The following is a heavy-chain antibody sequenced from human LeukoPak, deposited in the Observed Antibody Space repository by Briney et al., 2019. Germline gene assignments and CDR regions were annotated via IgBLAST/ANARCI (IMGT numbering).Heavy chain of an antibody. CDR3: VVQAGLTYYDISFDA. V-gene: IGHV3-11*01. CDR2: ISSSGSTI. CDR1: GFTFSDYY. J-gene: IGHJ5*02. D-gene: IGHD3-9*01. Sequence: PGGSLRLSCAASGFTFSDYYMSWIRQAPGKGLEWVSYISSSGSTIYYADSVKGRFTISRDNARNSLHLQMNSLRVEDTAVYYCVVQAGLTYYDISFDAWGQGTLVTVSS.